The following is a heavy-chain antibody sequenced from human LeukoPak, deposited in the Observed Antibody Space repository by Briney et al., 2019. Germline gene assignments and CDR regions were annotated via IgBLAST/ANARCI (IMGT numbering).Heavy chain of an antibody. CDR1: GFTFDDYA. V-gene: IGHV3-9*01. J-gene: IGHJ3*02. Sequence: GRSLRLSCAASGFTFDDYAMHWVRQAPGKGLEWVSGISWNSGSIGYADSVKGRFAISRDNAKNSLYLQMNSLRAEDTAVYYCAKDWTIFGVVTRMDAFDIWGQGTMVTVSS. D-gene: IGHD3-3*01. CDR2: ISWNSGSI. CDR3: AKDWTIFGVVTRMDAFDI.